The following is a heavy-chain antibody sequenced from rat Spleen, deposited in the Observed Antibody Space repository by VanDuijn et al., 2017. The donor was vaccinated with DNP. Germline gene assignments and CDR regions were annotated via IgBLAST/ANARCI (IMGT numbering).Heavy chain of an antibody. Sequence: QVQLMESGPGLVQPSETLSLTCPVSGFSLTSFNVTWFRHPPGKGLEWWGVMWSGGSTDYNSALKSRLSISRDTTKNQVFLKMNSLQSEDTTTYYCARDYYSSWGFAYWGQGTLVTVSS. D-gene: IGHD1-2*01. CDR3: ARDYYSSWGFAY. CDR2: MWSGGST. V-gene: IGHV2-45*01. J-gene: IGHJ3*01. CDR1: GFSLTSFN.